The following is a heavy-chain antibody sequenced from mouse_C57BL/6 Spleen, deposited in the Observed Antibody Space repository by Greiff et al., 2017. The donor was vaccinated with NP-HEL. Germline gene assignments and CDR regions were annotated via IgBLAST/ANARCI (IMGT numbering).Heavy chain of an antibody. D-gene: IGHD1-1*01. J-gene: IGHJ2*01. CDR1: GYTFTDYE. CDR3: PITTVVAPFDY. Sequence: VQLQQSGAELVRPGASVTLSCKASGYTFTDYEMHWVKQTPVHGLEWIGAIDPETGGTAYNQKFKGKAILTADKSSSTAYMELRSLTSEDSAVYYCPITTVVAPFDYWGQGTTLTVSS. CDR2: IDPETGGT. V-gene: IGHV1-15*01.